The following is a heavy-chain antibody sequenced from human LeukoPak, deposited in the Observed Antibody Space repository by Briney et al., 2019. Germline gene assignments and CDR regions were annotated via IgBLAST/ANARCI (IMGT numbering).Heavy chain of an antibody. Sequence: ASVKVSCKASGYTFTSYGISWVRQAPGQGLEWMGWISAYAQKFQGRVTMTTDTSTSTAYMELRSLRSDDTAVYYCARVGGDSNDYWGQGTLVTVSS. V-gene: IGHV1-18*01. CDR3: ARVGGDSNDY. J-gene: IGHJ4*02. CDR1: GYTFTSYG. D-gene: IGHD2-21*02. CDR2: ISAY.